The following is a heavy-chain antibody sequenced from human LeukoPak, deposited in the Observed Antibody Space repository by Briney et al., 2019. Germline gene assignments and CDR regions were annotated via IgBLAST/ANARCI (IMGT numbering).Heavy chain of an antibody. CDR1: GFTFSSYA. Sequence: GGSLRLSCAASGFTFSSYAMHWVRQAPGKGLEWVAVISYNGTNKYYADSVKGRFTISRDNSKNTMYLQMNSLRAEDTAVYYCARVSRNIGSIGGDYWGQGTLVTVSS. D-gene: IGHD2/OR15-2a*01. V-gene: IGHV3-30-3*01. CDR2: ISYNGTNK. CDR3: ARVSRNIGSIGGDY. J-gene: IGHJ4*02.